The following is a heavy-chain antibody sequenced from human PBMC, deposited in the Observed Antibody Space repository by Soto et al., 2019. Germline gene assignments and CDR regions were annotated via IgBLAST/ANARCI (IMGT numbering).Heavy chain of an antibody. V-gene: IGHV4-59*01. CDR3: ARGLTVRNYAVDSIDYFYCFDY. Sequence: PSETVSLTCTVSGDSIIPFYWGWMRQSPGKELEWIGYVYYTGSTNYNPSLKSRVTISVDRSKNQFSLKLTSANAADTAVYYCARGLTVRNYAVDSIDYFYCFDYWGQGTQVTVSS. J-gene: IGHJ4*02. D-gene: IGHD3-22*01. CDR1: GDSIIPFY. CDR2: VYYTGST.